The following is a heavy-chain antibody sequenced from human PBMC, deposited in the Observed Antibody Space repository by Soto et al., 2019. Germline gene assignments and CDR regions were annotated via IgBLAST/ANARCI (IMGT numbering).Heavy chain of an antibody. CDR2: ISYAGSNK. CDR1: GFTFSSYG. D-gene: IGHD3-22*01. Sequence: QVQLVESGGGVVQPGRSLRLSCAASGFTFSSYGMHWVRQAPGKGLEWEAVISYAGSNKYYAESVKGRFTISRDNAKNTLYLQMNSLRAEDTAVYYCAKDLYYYDSSGYYPDYWGQGTLVTVSS. J-gene: IGHJ4*02. CDR3: AKDLYYYDSSGYYPDY. V-gene: IGHV3-30*18.